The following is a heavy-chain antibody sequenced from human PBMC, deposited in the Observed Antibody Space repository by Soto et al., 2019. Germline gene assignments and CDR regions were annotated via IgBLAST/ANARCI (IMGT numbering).Heavy chain of an antibody. CDR3: VRDGTKTLRDWFDP. D-gene: IGHD1-1*01. CDR2: IYATGTT. J-gene: IGHJ5*02. V-gene: IGHV4-4*07. CDR1: GASISDFY. Sequence: PSWSLALPCTVSGASISDFYWSWIRQSAGKGLEWIGRIYATGTTDYNPSLKSRVMMSVDTSKKQFPLKLRSVTAADTAVYYCVRDGTKTLRDWFDPWGQGISVTVSS.